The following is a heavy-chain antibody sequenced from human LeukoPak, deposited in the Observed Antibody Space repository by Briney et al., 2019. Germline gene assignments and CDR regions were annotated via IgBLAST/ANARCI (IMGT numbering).Heavy chain of an antibody. Sequence: ASVKVSCKASGYTFTGYYMHWVRQAPGQGLEWMGWINPNSGGTNYAQKFQGRVTMTRDTSISTAYMELSRLRSDDTAVYYCARDAKPLLLLWFGELLYNWFDPWGQGTLVTVSS. CDR1: GYTFTGYY. CDR2: INPNSGGT. V-gene: IGHV1-2*02. CDR3: ARDAKPLLLLWFGELLYNWFDP. D-gene: IGHD3-10*01. J-gene: IGHJ5*02.